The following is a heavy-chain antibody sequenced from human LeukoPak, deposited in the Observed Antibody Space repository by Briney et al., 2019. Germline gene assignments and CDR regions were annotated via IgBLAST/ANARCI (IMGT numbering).Heavy chain of an antibody. CDR1: GGSISPYY. D-gene: IGHD3-22*01. V-gene: IGHV4-59*01. J-gene: IGHJ6*02. CDR3: ARDHWLFSSKRWYFYGMDV. Sequence: SETLSLTCVVSGGSISPYYWSWIRQSPGKGLEWIGYIDPSGSASYNPSLNSRVTIFVDTSKNLFSLILTSVSASDTAIYYCARDHWLFSSKRWYFYGMDVWGQGTTVTVSS. CDR2: IDPSGSA.